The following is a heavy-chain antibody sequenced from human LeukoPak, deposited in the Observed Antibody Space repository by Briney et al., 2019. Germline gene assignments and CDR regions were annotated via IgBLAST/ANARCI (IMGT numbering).Heavy chain of an antibody. D-gene: IGHD4-11*01. Sequence: GGSLRLSCAASGFTFSSYGMHWVRQAPGKGLEWVAVISYDGSNKYYADSVKGRFTISRDNSKNTLYLQMNSLRAEDTAVYYCARESTVTHYYYMDVWGKGTTVTVSS. J-gene: IGHJ6*03. CDR1: GFTFSSYG. CDR2: ISYDGSNK. CDR3: ARESTVTHYYYMDV. V-gene: IGHV3-30*19.